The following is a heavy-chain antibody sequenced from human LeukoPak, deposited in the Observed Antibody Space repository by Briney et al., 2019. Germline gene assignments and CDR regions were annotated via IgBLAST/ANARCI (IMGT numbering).Heavy chain of an antibody. V-gene: IGHV3-11*06. D-gene: IGHD6-13*01. J-gene: IGHJ6*02. CDR1: GFTFSDYY. Sequence: GGSLRLSCAASGFTFSDYYMSWIRQAPGKGLEWVSYISSRSSYTKYADSEKGRLTISRDNAKNSLYLQMNSLRAEETAVYYCARVLSSSWGAYYYYGMDVWGQGTTVTVSS. CDR3: ARVLSSSWGAYYYYGMDV. CDR2: ISSRSSYT.